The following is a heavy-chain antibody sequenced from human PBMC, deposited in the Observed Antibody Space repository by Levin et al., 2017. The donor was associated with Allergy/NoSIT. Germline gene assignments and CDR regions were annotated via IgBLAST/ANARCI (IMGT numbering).Heavy chain of an antibody. CDR1: GGSISSGGYS. CDR3: ARVAGYSYGYYFDD. J-gene: IGHJ4*02. D-gene: IGHD5-18*01. Sequence: SETLSLTCAVSGGSISSGGYSWSWIRQPPGKGLEWIGNIYLSGSTNDNPSLKSRVTMSVDRSKNQFSLKLSYVTAADTAVYYCARVAGYSYGYYFDDWGTGTLVTVSS. CDR2: IYLSGST. V-gene: IGHV4-30-2*01.